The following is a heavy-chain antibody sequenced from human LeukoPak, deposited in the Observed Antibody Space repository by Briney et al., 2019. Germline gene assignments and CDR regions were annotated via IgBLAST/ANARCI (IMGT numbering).Heavy chain of an antibody. Sequence: TGGSLRLSCAASGFTFSSYSMNWVRQAPGKGLEWVSSISSSSSYIYYADSVKGRFTISRDNAKNSLYLQMNSLRAEDTAVYYCARDRERYYDFWSGPDAFDIRGQGTMVTVSS. D-gene: IGHD3-3*01. J-gene: IGHJ3*02. CDR1: GFTFSSYS. V-gene: IGHV3-21*01. CDR2: ISSSSSYI. CDR3: ARDRERYYDFWSGPDAFDI.